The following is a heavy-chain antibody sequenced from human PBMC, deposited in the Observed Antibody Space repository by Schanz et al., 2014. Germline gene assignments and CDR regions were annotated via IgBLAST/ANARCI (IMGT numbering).Heavy chain of an antibody. CDR3: AREGTVIRGLSGWFDP. CDR2: INPNSGGT. D-gene: IGHD3-10*01. Sequence: QVQLVQSGAEAKKPGASVKVSCKASGYTFTAYHIHWVRQAPGQGLEYMGRINPNSGGTNFAQKFQGRVTMTRDTSISTVYMELSRLRSDDTAVYYCAREGTVIRGLSGWFDPWGQGTLVTVSS. V-gene: IGHV1-2*06. CDR1: GYTFTAYH. J-gene: IGHJ5*02.